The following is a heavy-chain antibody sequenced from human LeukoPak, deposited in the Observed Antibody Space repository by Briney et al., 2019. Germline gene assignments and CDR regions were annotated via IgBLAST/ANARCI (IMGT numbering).Heavy chain of an antibody. V-gene: IGHV1-2*02. CDR3: ARDEQQLVSEKFDY. CDR2: INPNSGGT. Sequence: ASVKVSCKASGYTFTGYYMHWVRQAPGQGLEWMGWINPNSGGTNYAQKFQGRVTMTRDTSISTAYMELSRLRSDDTTVYYCARDEQQLVSEKFDYWGQGTLVTVSS. CDR1: GYTFTGYY. D-gene: IGHD6-13*01. J-gene: IGHJ4*02.